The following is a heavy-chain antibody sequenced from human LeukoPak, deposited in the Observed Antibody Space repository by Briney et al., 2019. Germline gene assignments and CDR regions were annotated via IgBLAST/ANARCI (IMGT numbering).Heavy chain of an antibody. D-gene: IGHD2/OR15-2a*01. Sequence: SGTLSLTCAVSGGSISSSNWWSWVRQPPGKGLEWIGEIHHSGSTNYNPSLKSRVTISLDKSKQSFSLKLSSVTAADTAIYYCARANSSGMDVWGQGTTVTVSS. CDR1: GGSISSSNW. J-gene: IGHJ6*02. CDR2: IHHSGST. CDR3: ARANSSGMDV. V-gene: IGHV4-4*02.